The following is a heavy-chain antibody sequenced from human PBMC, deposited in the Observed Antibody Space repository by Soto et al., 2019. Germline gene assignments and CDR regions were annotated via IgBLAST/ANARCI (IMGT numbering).Heavy chain of an antibody. CDR2: IWYDGSNK. CDR3: ARDKSDCSSTSCYLGYYMDV. Sequence: GGSLRLSCAASGFTFSSYGMHWVRQAPGKGLEWVAVIWYDGSNKYYADSVKGRFTISRDNSKNTLYLQMNSLRAEDTAVYYCARDKSDCSSTSCYLGYYMDVWGKGTTVTVSS. D-gene: IGHD2-2*01. J-gene: IGHJ6*03. V-gene: IGHV3-33*01. CDR1: GFTFSSYG.